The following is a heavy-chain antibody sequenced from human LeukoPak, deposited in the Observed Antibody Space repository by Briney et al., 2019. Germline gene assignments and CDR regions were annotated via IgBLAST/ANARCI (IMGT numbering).Heavy chain of an antibody. CDR2: INWNGGST. V-gene: IGHV3-20*04. CDR1: GFTYDEYG. Sequence: PGGSLRLSCAASGFTYDEYGMSWVRHAPGKGVVWVSGINWNGGSTGYADSVKGRFTISRDNAKNSLYLQMNSLRAEDTALYYCARDLSVAERGSYYGWGQGTLVTVSS. J-gene: IGHJ4*02. CDR3: ARDLSVAERGSYYG. D-gene: IGHD1-26*01.